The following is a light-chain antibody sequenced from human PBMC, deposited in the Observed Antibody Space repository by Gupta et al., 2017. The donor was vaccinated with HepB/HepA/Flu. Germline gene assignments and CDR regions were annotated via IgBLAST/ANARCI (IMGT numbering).Light chain of an antibody. Sequence: DIQMTQSQSSLSASVRDRVTITCRASQSISNSLNWYQQKPGQAPKLLIYGASTLQTGVPSRFSGSGSGTDFTLTISSLQPEDFAIYYCQHSYSTPRTFGQGTKVEIK. CDR3: QHSYSTPRT. J-gene: IGKJ1*01. CDR1: QSISNS. CDR2: GAS. V-gene: IGKV1-39*01.